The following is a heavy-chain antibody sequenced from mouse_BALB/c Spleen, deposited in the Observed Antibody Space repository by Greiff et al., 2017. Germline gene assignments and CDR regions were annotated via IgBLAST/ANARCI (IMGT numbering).Heavy chain of an antibody. V-gene: IGHV1-54*01. Sequence: VQLQQSGAELVRPGTSVKVSCKASGYAFTNYLIEWVKQRPGQGLEWIGVINPGSGGTNYNEKFKGKATLTADKSSSTAYMQLSSLTSDDSAVYFCARQDYGLDYWGQGTTLTVSS. CDR2: INPGSGGT. CDR3: ARQDYGLDY. CDR1: GYAFTNYL. D-gene: IGHD1-1*01. J-gene: IGHJ2*01.